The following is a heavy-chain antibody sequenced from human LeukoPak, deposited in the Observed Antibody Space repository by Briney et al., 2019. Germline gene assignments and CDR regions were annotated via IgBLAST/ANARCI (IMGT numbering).Heavy chain of an antibody. CDR1: GGSISSYY. V-gene: IGHV4-59*01. CDR2: IYYSGST. CDR3: ARVRRAFGAFDI. D-gene: IGHD3-16*01. Sequence: PSETLSLTCTVSGGSISSYYWSWIRQPPGKGLEWDGYIYYSGSTNYNPSLKSRVTISVDTSKNQFSLKLSSVTAADTAVYYCARVRRAFGAFDIWGQGTMVTVSS. J-gene: IGHJ3*02.